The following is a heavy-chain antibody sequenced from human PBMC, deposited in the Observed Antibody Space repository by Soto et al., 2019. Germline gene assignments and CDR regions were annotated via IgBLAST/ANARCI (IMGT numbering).Heavy chain of an antibody. Sequence: ASVKVSCKASGYSFIGYYMHRVRQAPGQGLEWMGWINPNSGGTDYAQKFQGRVTMTRDTSISTVYMGLTSLTSDDTAVYYCARSLYNSGLYYFDFCGQRTLVTVSS. V-gene: IGHV1-2*02. CDR3: ARSLYNSGLYYFDF. CDR1: GYSFIGYY. J-gene: IGHJ4*02. CDR2: INPNSGGT. D-gene: IGHD1-1*01.